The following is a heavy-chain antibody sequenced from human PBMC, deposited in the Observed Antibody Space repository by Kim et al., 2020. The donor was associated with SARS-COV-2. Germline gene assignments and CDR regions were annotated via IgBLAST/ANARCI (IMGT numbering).Heavy chain of an antibody. J-gene: IGHJ6*02. CDR2: IVVGSGNT. CDR3: AADGYGDYSDYYYGMDV. V-gene: IGHV1-58*01. D-gene: IGHD4-17*01. Sequence: SVKVSCKASGFTFTSSAVQWVRQARGQRLEWIGWIVVGSGNTNYAQKFQERVTITRDMSTSTAYMELSSLRSEDTAVYYCAADGYGDYSDYYYGMDVWGQGTTVTVSS. CDR1: GFTFTSSA.